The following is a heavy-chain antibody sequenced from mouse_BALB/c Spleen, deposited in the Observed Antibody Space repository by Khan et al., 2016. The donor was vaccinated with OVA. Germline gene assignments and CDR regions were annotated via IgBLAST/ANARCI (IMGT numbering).Heavy chain of an antibody. J-gene: IGHJ2*01. CDR3: ARGNYYGYYFDY. CDR1: GYSITSGYA. CDR2: ISYSGVT. Sequence: VQLKESGPGLVKPSQSLSLTCTVTGYSITSGYAWNWIRQFPGNKLEWMGYISYSGVTSYTPSLKSRISITRDTSKNQFFLQLNSVTTEDIATYYCARGNYYGYYFDYWGQGTLSQSPQ. V-gene: IGHV3-2*02. D-gene: IGHD1-1*01.